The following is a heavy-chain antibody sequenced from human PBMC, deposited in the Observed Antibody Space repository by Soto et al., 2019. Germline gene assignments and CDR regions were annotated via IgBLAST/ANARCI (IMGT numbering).Heavy chain of an antibody. CDR1: GYTXTSYG. Sequence: SXKVSCKASGYTXTSYGIRWVRQAPGQGLEWMGWIIAYNGNTNYAQKLQGRVTMTTDTSTSTAYMELRSMRSDDTAVYYCASSYDIFTGCDYWGQGTLVTVSS. V-gene: IGHV1-18*04. J-gene: IGHJ4*02. CDR3: ASSYDIFTGCDY. CDR2: IIAYNGNT. D-gene: IGHD3-9*01.